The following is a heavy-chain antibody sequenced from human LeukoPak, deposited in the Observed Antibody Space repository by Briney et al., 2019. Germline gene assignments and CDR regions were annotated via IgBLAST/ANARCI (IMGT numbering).Heavy chain of an antibody. CDR2: ISHSGTI. Sequence: SETLSLTCIVSGGSISSSNSYWDWIRQPPGRGLEWIGDISHSGTINYNPSLRTRVTISADTSKNQFSPKLNSVTAADTAVYYCASRRPRPHYDSSELDYWGQGTLVTVSS. D-gene: IGHD3-22*01. J-gene: IGHJ4*02. CDR1: GGSISSSNSY. CDR3: ASRRPRPHYDSSELDY. V-gene: IGHV4-39*01.